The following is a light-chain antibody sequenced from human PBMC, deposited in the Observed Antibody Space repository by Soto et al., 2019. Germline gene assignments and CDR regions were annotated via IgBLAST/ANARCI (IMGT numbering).Light chain of an antibody. CDR1: SSDVGGYNY. V-gene: IGLV2-14*01. CDR2: EVS. J-gene: IGLJ2*01. CDR3: SSYTSSSHVV. Sequence: QSALTQPASVSGSPGQSITISCTGTSSDVGGYNYVSWYQQHPGKAPKFMIYEVSNRPSGVSNRFSGSKSGYTASLTISGLQAEDEADYYCSSYTSSSHVVFGGGTKLTVL.